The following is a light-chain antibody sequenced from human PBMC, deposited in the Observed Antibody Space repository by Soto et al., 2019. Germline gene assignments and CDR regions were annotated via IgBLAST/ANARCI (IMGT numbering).Light chain of an antibody. CDR2: GAS. CDR1: QDITRW. J-gene: IGKJ4*01. V-gene: IGKV1-12*01. CDR3: QHSNSFPLT. Sequence: DIKKKQSPTSVSASVGDRVTITCRASQDITRWLAWYQQKPGTAPKLLIYGASSLQSGVPSRFSGSGSETDFTLTISSLQPEDSATYKCQHSNSFPLTFGGGTMVDVK.